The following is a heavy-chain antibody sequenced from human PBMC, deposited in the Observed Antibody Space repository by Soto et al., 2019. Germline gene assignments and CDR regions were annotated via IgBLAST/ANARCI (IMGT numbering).Heavy chain of an antibody. Sequence: LSLTCTVSGGSISSYYWSWIRQPAGKGLEWIGRIYTSGSTNYNPSLKSRVTMSVDTSKNQFSLKLSSVTAADTAVYYCARVLGQAAAGIWWFDPWGQGTLVTVSS. CDR2: IYTSGST. CDR1: GGSISSYY. CDR3: ARVLGQAAAGIWWFDP. J-gene: IGHJ5*02. V-gene: IGHV4-4*07. D-gene: IGHD6-13*01.